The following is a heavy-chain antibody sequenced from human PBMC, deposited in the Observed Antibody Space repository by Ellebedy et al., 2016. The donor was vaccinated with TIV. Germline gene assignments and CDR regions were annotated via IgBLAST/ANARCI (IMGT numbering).Heavy chain of an antibody. V-gene: IGHV3-48*04. CDR3: AITSTTYFDH. J-gene: IGHJ4*02. CDR2: IGGSGSII. Sequence: GESLKISCAASGFTISSYTMNWVRQAPGRGLEWVSSIGGSGSIIHHSDSVKGRFTISRDNAKNSLYLQMNSLRAEDTAFYYCAITSTTYFDHWGQGTLVTVSS. D-gene: IGHD2-2*01. CDR1: GFTISSYT.